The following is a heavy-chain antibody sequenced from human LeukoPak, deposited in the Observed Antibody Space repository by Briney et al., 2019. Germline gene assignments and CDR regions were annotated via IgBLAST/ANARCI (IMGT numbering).Heavy chain of an antibody. CDR1: GGSISSSSYY. J-gene: IGHJ5*02. Sequence: SETLSLTCTVSGGSISSSSYYWGWIRQPPGKGLEWIGSIYYSGSTYYNPSLKSRVTISVDTSKNQFSLKLSSVTAADTAVYYCARGSAVAAIQRDGWFDPWGQGTLVTVSS. CDR3: ARGSAVAAIQRDGWFDP. V-gene: IGHV4-39*07. D-gene: IGHD2-15*01. CDR2: IYYSGST.